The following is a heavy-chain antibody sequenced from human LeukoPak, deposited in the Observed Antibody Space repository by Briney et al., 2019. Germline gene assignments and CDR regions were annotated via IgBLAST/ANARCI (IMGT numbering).Heavy chain of an antibody. CDR3: ARELLKKYYYGMDV. CDR2: ISYDGSNK. Sequence: GGSLRLSCAASGFTFSSYAMHWVRQAPGKGLEWVAVISYDGSNKYYADSVKGRFTISRDNSKNTLYLQMNSLRAEDTAVYYCARELLKKYYYGMDVWGQGTTVTVSS. J-gene: IGHJ6*02. CDR1: GFTFSSYA. V-gene: IGHV3-30-3*01.